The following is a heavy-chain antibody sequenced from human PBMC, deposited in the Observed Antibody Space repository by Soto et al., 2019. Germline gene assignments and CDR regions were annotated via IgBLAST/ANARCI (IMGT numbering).Heavy chain of an antibody. J-gene: IGHJ6*02. Sequence: PGGSLRLSCAASGFTFSSYGMHWVRQAPGKGLEWVAVISYDGSNKYYADSVKGRFTISRDNSKNTLYLQMNSLRAEDTAVYYCAKDRKSGEWEPQGNGMDVWGQGTTVTVSS. D-gene: IGHD1-26*01. CDR1: GFTFSSYG. CDR2: ISYDGSNK. V-gene: IGHV3-30*18. CDR3: AKDRKSGEWEPQGNGMDV.